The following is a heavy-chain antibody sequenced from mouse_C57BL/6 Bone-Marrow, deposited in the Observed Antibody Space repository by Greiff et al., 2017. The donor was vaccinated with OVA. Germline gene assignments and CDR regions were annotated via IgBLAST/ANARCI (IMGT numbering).Heavy chain of an antibody. V-gene: IGHV5-9-1*02. CDR3: TREKYGNHLDY. CDR2: ISSGGDYI. Sequence: EVMLVESGAGLVKPGGSLKLSCAASGFTFSSYAMSWVRQTPEKRLEWVAYISSGGDYIYYADTVKGRFTISRDNARNTLYLQMSSLKSEDTAMYYCTREKYGNHLDYWGQGTTLTVSS. CDR1: GFTFSSYA. J-gene: IGHJ2*01. D-gene: IGHD2-1*01.